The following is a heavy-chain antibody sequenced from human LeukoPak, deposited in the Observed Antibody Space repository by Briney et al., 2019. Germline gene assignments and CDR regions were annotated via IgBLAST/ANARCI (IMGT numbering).Heavy chain of an antibody. CDR2: ISGGGGIT. J-gene: IGHJ6*03. V-gene: IGHV3-23*01. CDR3: AKYGVDCSSTSCYPLYYMDV. D-gene: IGHD2-2*01. Sequence: GGSLRLSCAASGFTFDSYAMTWVRQAPGKGLEWVSSISGGGGITNYADSLKGRFTISRDNSKYTLFLQMSSLRAEDTAVYYCAKYGVDCSSTSCYPLYYMDVWGKGTTVTVSS. CDR1: GFTFDSYA.